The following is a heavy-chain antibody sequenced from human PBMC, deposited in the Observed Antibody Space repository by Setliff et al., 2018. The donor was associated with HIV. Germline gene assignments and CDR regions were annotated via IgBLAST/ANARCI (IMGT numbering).Heavy chain of an antibody. CDR1: GYSFTSYW. CDR3: ARHRHTAAGTLDAFDI. V-gene: IGHV5-51*01. J-gene: IGHJ3*02. Sequence: PGESLKISCKGSGYSFTSYWIGWVRQMPGKGLEWMGIIYPGDSDTRYSPSFQGQVTISADKSISTAYLQWSTLKASDTAIYYCARHRHTAAGTLDAFDIRGQGTVVTVSS. CDR2: IYPGDSDT. D-gene: IGHD6-13*01.